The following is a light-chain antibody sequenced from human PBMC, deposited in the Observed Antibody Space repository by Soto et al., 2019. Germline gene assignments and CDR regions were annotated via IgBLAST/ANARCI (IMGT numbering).Light chain of an antibody. CDR2: GAS. J-gene: IGKJ1*01. CDR3: LQYTHWPRT. Sequence: ETVMTQSPATLSVSPGERATLSCRASQSVSSNLAWYQQKPGQAPRLLIYGASTRATGIPARFSGSGSGTEFTLTISSLQSEDFAVYYCLQYTHWPRTFGQGTKVDVK. CDR1: QSVSSN. V-gene: IGKV3-15*01.